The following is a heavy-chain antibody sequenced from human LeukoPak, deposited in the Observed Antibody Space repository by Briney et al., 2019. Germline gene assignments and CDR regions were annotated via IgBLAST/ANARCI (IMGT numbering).Heavy chain of an antibody. V-gene: IGHV3-53*01. CDR2: IYSGGST. CDR3: ARAGHYYDSSGSHDAFDI. Sequence: GGSLRLSCEASGFTVSSNHMSWVRQAPGKGLEWVSVIYSGGSTYYADSVKGRFTISRDNSKNTLYLQMNSLRAEDTAVYYCARAGHYYDSSGSHDAFDIWGQGTMVTVSS. CDR1: GFTVSSNH. J-gene: IGHJ3*02. D-gene: IGHD3-22*01.